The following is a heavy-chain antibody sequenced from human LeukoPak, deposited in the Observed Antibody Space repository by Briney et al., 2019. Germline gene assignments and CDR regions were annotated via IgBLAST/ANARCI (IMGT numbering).Heavy chain of an antibody. CDR3: ARGGGAYPFDI. V-gene: IGHV4-30-4*08. J-gene: IGHJ3*02. CDR2: IYYSGST. CDR1: GGSISSGDYY. D-gene: IGHD4-23*01. Sequence: PSETLSLTCTVSGGSISSGDYYWSWIRQPPGKGLEWIGYIYYSGSTYYNPSLKSRVTISIDTSVNQFSLRLTSVTAADTAVYYCARGGGAYPFDIWGQGTMVTVSS.